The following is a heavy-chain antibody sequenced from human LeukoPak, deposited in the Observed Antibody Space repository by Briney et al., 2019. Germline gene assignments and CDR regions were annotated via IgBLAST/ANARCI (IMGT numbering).Heavy chain of an antibody. CDR2: INPNSGGT. Sequence: ASVKVSCKASGYTFTDHYLHWVRQAPGQGLEWMGWINPNSGGTNYAQKFQGRVTMTRDTSISTAYMGLSRLRSGDTAVYYCARVGHYYDSSGYYTFDFWGQGTLVTVSS. J-gene: IGHJ4*02. CDR3: ARVGHYYDSSGYYTFDF. V-gene: IGHV1-2*02. CDR1: GYTFTDHY. D-gene: IGHD3-22*01.